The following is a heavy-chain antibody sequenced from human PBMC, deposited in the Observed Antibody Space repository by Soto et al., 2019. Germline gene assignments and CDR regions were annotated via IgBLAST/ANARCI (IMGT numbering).Heavy chain of an antibody. CDR1: GFTFSSYG. J-gene: IGHJ6*02. D-gene: IGHD3-10*01. Sequence: GGSLRLSCAASGFTFSSYGMHWVRQAPGKGLEWVAVISYDGSNKYYADSVKGRFTISRDNSKNTLYLQMNSLRAEDTAVYYCAKDQLTMGHYYYYGMDVWGQGTTVTVSS. CDR2: ISYDGSNK. CDR3: AKDQLTMGHYYYYGMDV. V-gene: IGHV3-30*18.